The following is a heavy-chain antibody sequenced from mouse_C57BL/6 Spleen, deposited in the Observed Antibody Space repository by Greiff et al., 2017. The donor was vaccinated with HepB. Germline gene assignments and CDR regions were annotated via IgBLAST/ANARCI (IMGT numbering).Heavy chain of an antibody. J-gene: IGHJ2*01. CDR1: GFTFSSYA. Sequence: EVKLVESRGGLVKPGGSLKLSCAASGFTFSSYAMSWVRQTPEKRLEWVSTISDGGSYTYYPDNVKGRFTISRDNAKNNLYLQMSHLKSEDTAMYYCARYNWDRYFDYWGQGTTLTVSS. D-gene: IGHD4-1*01. CDR2: ISDGGSYT. V-gene: IGHV5-4*03. CDR3: ARYNWDRYFDY.